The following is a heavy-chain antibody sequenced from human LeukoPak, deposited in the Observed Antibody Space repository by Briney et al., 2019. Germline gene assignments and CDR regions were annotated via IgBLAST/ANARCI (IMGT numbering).Heavy chain of an antibody. Sequence: GGSLRLSCAASGFIFSNYGMNWVRQAPGKGLEWVAAISASGSATSYADSVRGRFTISRDNSKNTLYLQMNSLRAEDTAVYYCARDMGGRDGYNLVNWFDPWGQGTLVTVSS. V-gene: IGHV3-23*01. CDR1: GFIFSNYG. D-gene: IGHD5-24*01. CDR3: ARDMGGRDGYNLVNWFDP. J-gene: IGHJ5*02. CDR2: ISASGSAT.